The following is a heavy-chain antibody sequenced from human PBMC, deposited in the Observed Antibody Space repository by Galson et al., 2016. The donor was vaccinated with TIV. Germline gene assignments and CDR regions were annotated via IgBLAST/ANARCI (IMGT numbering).Heavy chain of an antibody. J-gene: IGHJ1*01. CDR2: VSGSGGRT. Sequence: SLRLSCAASGFNFANYAMNWVRQAPGKGLEWVSGVSGSGGRTYYAGSVKGRFTISRDNSARALYLQMNSLRVEDTAIYFCSKDLCSSVAVVGFFQQWGQGTLVSVSP. V-gene: IGHV3-23*01. CDR3: SKDLCSSVAVVGFFQQ. D-gene: IGHD6-19*01. CDR1: GFNFANYA.